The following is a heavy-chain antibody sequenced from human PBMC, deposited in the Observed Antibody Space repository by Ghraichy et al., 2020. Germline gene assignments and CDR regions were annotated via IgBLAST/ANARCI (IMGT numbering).Heavy chain of an antibody. CDR1: GFTFSVFA. D-gene: IGHD2-2*01. Sequence: GGSLRLSCAASGFTFSVFAMHWVRQAPGTGLEWVAVIWSDGSEKYYADSVNGRFTISRDSSKNTVYLQMDSLRADDTAVYYCARDSPLSPPSALRTTSCFAYSGLGTLFTVSS. V-gene: IGHV3-33*01. J-gene: IGHJ4*02. CDR2: IWSDGSEK. CDR3: ARDSPLSPPSALRTTSCFAY.